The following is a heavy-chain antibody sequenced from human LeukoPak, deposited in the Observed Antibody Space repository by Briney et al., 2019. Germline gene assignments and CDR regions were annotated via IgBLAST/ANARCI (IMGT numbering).Heavy chain of an antibody. Sequence: PSETLSLTCTVSGGPIISYYWSWIRQSAGKGLEWIGRIYGSGITDYSPSLKRRISISLDMWKKQFSLKLTSVTAADTAVYYCARLKYYDSTGYSPSYYMDVWGKGTSVTV. CDR2: IYGSGIT. J-gene: IGHJ6*03. CDR3: ARLKYYDSTGYSPSYYMDV. V-gene: IGHV4-4*07. CDR1: GGPIISYY. D-gene: IGHD3-22*01.